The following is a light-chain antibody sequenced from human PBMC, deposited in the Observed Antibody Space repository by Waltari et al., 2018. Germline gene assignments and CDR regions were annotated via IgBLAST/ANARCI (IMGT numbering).Light chain of an antibody. CDR3: CSYTARDTLV. V-gene: IGLV2-14*03. CDR2: DVS. CDR1: HSDVGIYTS. J-gene: IGLJ3*02. Sequence: QSALTQPASVSGSPGQSITLSCSGAHSDVGIYTSVSWYQQHPGLAPKLLISDVSDRPSGVSDRFSGSKSGNTAFLIISGLQAEDEGDYYCCSYTARDTLVFGGGTKVTVL.